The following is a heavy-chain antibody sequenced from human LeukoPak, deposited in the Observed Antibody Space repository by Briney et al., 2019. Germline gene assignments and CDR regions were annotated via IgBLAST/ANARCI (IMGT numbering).Heavy chain of an antibody. CDR1: GGSISSYY. Sequence: SETLSLTCTVSGGSISSYYWSWIRQPPGKGLEWIGYIYYSGSANYNPSLKSRVTISVDTSKNQFSLKLSSVTAADTAVYYCARSLYSSSWYGYYGMDVWGKGTTVTASS. V-gene: IGHV4-59*01. J-gene: IGHJ6*04. D-gene: IGHD6-13*01. CDR3: ARSLYSSSWYGYYGMDV. CDR2: IYYSGSA.